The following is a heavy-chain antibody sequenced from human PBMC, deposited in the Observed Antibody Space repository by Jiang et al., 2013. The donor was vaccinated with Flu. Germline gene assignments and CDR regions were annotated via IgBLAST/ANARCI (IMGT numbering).Heavy chain of an antibody. CDR1: GYTFTGYY. V-gene: IGHV1-2*02. CDR2: INPDSGDT. J-gene: IGHJ4*02. Sequence: GAEVKKPGASVTVSCKASGYTFTGYYVHWVRQAPGQGLEWMGWINPDSGDTNYVQKFQGRVTMTRDTSISTAYMELSRLRSDDTAVYYCARDVGDSSTSYFDSWGQGTLVTVSS. D-gene: IGHD3-22*01. CDR3: ARDVGDSSTSYFDS.